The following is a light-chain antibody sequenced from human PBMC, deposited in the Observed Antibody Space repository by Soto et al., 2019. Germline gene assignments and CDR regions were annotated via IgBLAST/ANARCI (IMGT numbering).Light chain of an antibody. J-gene: IGLJ2*01. CDR2: EVS. Sequence: QSVLTQPASVSGSPGQSITISCTGTSSDVGTFALVSWYQQYPGRAPKLIIFEVSRRPLGVSNRFSGSKSGSTASLTISGLQAEDEADYYCSTFVRGNILVVFGGGTQLTVL. CDR1: SSDVGTFAL. CDR3: STFVRGNILVV. V-gene: IGLV2-23*02.